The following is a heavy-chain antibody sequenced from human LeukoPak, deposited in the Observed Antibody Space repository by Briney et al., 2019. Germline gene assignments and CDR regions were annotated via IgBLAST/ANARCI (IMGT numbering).Heavy chain of an antibody. D-gene: IGHD6-13*01. CDR1: GFTFSSYG. V-gene: IGHV3-30*18. CDR3: AKSVPYYSLSGYRYLDD. Sequence: GGSLRLSCAASGFTFSSYGMHWVRQAPGKGLEWVSVISYDGSNKYYTDSVKGRFTISRDNSKNTLYLQMNSLRAEDTAVYYGAKSVPYYSLSGYRYLDDWGQGTLVTVS. J-gene: IGHJ4*02. CDR2: ISYDGSNK.